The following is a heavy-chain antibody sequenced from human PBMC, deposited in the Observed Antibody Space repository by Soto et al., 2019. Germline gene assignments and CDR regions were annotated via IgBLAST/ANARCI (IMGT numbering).Heavy chain of an antibody. D-gene: IGHD3-3*01. Sequence: TSETLSLTCTVSGGAISTYYWTWIRQTAGKGLEWIGRIYSSGSTKYNPALQSRVTMSLDTPNNQFSLRLTSVTAADTAVYYCARGQRFSDWFDPWGQGTLVTVSS. J-gene: IGHJ5*02. CDR3: ARGQRFSDWFDP. V-gene: IGHV4-4*07. CDR1: GGAISTYY. CDR2: IYSSGST.